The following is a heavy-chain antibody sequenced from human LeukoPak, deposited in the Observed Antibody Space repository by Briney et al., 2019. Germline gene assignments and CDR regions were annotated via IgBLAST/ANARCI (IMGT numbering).Heavy chain of an antibody. CDR3: AREEDDYDSY. D-gene: IGHD5-24*01. J-gene: IGHJ4*02. CDR2: ISSSSSYI. V-gene: IGHV3-21*01. CDR1: GFTFSSYS. Sequence: GGSLRLSCAASGFTFSSYSMNWVRQAPGKGLEWVSSISSSSSYIYYADSVKGRFTISRDNAKNSLYLQTNSPRAADTAVYYCAREEDDYDSYWGQGTLVTVSS.